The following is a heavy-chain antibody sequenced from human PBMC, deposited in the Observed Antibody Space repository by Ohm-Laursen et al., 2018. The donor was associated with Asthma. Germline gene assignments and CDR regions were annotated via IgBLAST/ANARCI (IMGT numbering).Heavy chain of an antibody. J-gene: IGHJ5*02. CDR3: ARDSYYLGPTTGNWFDP. CDR1: GYTFSRYS. Sequence: GSLRLSCTASGYTFSRYSIHWVRQIPGKGLEWVAYISTASSFIYYADSVRGRFTTSRDNARNSVYLQMNSLRAEDTAVYYCARDSYYLGPTTGNWFDPWGQGTLVTVSS. D-gene: IGHD1-26*01. V-gene: IGHV3-21*01. CDR2: ISTASSFI.